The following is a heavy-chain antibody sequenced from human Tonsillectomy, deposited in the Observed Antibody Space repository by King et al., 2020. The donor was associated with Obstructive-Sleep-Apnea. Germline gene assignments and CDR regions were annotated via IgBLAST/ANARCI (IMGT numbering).Heavy chain of an antibody. CDR2: IYAGDSDT. V-gene: IGHV5-51*01. CDR3: ARHVGYCTGGGCLYYFDF. CDR1: GYTFANYW. J-gene: IGHJ4*02. D-gene: IGHD2-8*02. Sequence: QLVQSGAEVVKPGESLKISCQGSGYTFANYWIGWVRQMPGKGLEWMGIIYAGDSDTRYGPSFQGQVTISADKSINTAYLQWSSLKASDTAMYYCARHVGYCTGGGCLYYFDFWGQGTLVIASS.